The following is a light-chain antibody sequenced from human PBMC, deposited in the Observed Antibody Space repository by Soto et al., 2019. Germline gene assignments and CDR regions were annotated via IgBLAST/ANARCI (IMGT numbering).Light chain of an antibody. CDR2: DVS. CDR3: SSYTGSNTHVV. Sequence: QAVVTQPASVSGSPGQSITISCTGTSDDIGANNYVSWYQQHPGKAPKLIIYDVSNRPWGVSHRFSGSKSGNTASLTIAGLQAEDEADYHCSSYTGSNTHVVFGGGTKVTVL. J-gene: IGLJ2*01. V-gene: IGLV2-14*01. CDR1: SDDIGANNY.